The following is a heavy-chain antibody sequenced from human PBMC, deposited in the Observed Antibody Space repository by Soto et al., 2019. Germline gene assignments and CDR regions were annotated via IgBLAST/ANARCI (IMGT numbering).Heavy chain of an antibody. CDR2: IYTSGTT. J-gene: IGHJ6*02. CDR1: GGSIRSNY. D-gene: IGHD1-26*01. CDR3: AREGASGFGMDV. V-gene: IGHV4-4*07. Sequence: QVQLQESGPGLVKPSETLSLTCNVSGGSIRSNYWSWIRQPAGKALEWIGRIYTSGTTNYNPSLKSRATMLVDTSKHQFSLILSSVTAADTAVYYCAREGASGFGMDVWGQGTTVTVSS.